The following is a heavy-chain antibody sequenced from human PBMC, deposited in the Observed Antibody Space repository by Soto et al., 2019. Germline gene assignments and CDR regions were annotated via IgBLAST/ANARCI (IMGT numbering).Heavy chain of an antibody. Sequence: GEYLKISSNAAGFSLNTCLIGWVRQKPGKGLEWMGSIFPGDSDTRYSPSFQGRVTISADRSISTAFLQWSSLEASDTAIYYCARRLSGPKEEYNAYYFYGLDVWGQGTTVTVSS. V-gene: IGHV5-51*01. D-gene: IGHD1-1*01. CDR2: IFPGDSDT. CDR3: ARRLSGPKEEYNAYYFYGLDV. CDR1: GFSLNTCL. J-gene: IGHJ6*02.